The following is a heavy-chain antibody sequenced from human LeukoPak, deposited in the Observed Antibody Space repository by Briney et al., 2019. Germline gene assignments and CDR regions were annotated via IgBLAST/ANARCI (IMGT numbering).Heavy chain of an antibody. J-gene: IGHJ4*02. V-gene: IGHV4-61*01. D-gene: IGHD6-19*01. CDR2: IDYNGRT. Sequence: PSETLSLTCTVSGGSVSSGTYFLNSIRQAPGKGLEWIGYIDYNGRTNYNPSLKSRVTISVGTSKNQFPLKVSSVTATDTAVYYCARGSGWLTDHWGQGTLVTVSS. CDR1: GGSVSSGTYF. CDR3: ARGSGWLTDH.